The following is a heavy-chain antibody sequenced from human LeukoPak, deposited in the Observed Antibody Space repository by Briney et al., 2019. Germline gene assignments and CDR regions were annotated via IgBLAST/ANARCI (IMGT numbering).Heavy chain of an antibody. J-gene: IGHJ4*02. V-gene: IGHV4-59*08. CDR2: IYYSGST. Sequence: SETLSLTCTVSGGSISSYYWSWIRQPPGKGLEWIGYIYYSGSTNYNPSLKSRVTISVDTSKNQFSLKLSSVTAADTAVYYCARHRYYYGSGSYYVFDYWGQGTLVTVSS. D-gene: IGHD3-10*01. CDR1: GGSISSYY. CDR3: ARHRYYYGSGSYYVFDY.